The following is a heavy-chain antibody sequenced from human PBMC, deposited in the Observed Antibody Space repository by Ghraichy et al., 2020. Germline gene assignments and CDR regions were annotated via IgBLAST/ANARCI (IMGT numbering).Heavy chain of an antibody. V-gene: IGHV1-8*01. J-gene: IGHJ4*02. Sequence: ASVKVSCKASGYTFTSYDINWVRQATGQGLEWMGWMNPNSGNTGYAQKFQGRVTMTRNTSISTAYMELSSLRSEDTAVYYCARGSIVVVPAAISGGFDYWGQGTLVTVSS. D-gene: IGHD2-2*01. CDR3: ARGSIVVVPAAISGGFDY. CDR2: MNPNSGNT. CDR1: GYTFTSYD.